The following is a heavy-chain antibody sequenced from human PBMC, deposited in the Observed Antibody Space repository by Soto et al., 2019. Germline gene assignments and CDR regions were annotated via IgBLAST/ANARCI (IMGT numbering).Heavy chain of an antibody. Sequence: DSVKVSFKSSGYTFTSYGISSVRQAPGQGLEWMGWISAYNGNTNYAQKLQGRVTMTTDTSTSTAYMELRRLRSDDTAVYYCARDNIGYSGYDRLYYFDYWGQGTMVTVSS. J-gene: IGHJ4*02. CDR1: GYTFTSYG. D-gene: IGHD5-12*01. V-gene: IGHV1-18*04. CDR3: ARDNIGYSGYDRLYYFDY. CDR2: ISAYNGNT.